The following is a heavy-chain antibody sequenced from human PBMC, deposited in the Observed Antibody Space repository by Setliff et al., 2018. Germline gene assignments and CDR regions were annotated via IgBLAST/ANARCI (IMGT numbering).Heavy chain of an antibody. CDR3: ASDCYPRYFDS. J-gene: IGHJ4*02. CDR1: GDSISSRTYY. D-gene: IGHD3-16*02. CDR2: IYTSWST. Sequence: SETLSLTCTVSGDSISSRTYYWSWIRQPAGKGLEWIGHIYTSWSTIYNPSLKSRLTISLDTSKNQFSLNLSSVTAADTAVYYCASDCYPRYFDSWGQGTLVNVSS. V-gene: IGHV4-61*09.